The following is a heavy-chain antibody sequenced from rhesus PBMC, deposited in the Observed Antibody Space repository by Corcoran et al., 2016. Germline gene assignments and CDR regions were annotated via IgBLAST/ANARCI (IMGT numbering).Heavy chain of an antibody. V-gene: IGHV4-160*01. D-gene: IGHD6-13*01. J-gene: IGHJ5-2*02. CDR2: LYGRARTN. Sequence: QVQLQESGPGLVKPSETLSLTCAVSGGSISSNYWSWIRQATGKGLEWMGRLYGRARTNAYNPPLNRRVTSSTATSKNQFSLKLSSVAAADTAVYYCAREIAAGREYNSLDVWGRGVLVTISS. CDR1: GGSISSNY. CDR3: AREIAAGREYNSLDV.